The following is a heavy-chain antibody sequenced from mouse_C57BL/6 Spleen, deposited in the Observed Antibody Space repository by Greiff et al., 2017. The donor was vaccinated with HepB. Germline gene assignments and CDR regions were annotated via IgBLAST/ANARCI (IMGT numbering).Heavy chain of an antibody. J-gene: IGHJ3*01. V-gene: IGHV5-9-1*02. CDR2: ISSGGDYI. CDR3: TRESIYYDSSWFAY. D-gene: IGHD2-4*01. Sequence: VQLKESGEGLVKPGGSLKLSCAASGFTFSSYAMSWVRQTPEKRLEWVAYISSGGDYIYYADTVKGRFTISRDNARNTLYLQMSSLKSEDTAMYYCTRESIYYDSSWFAYWGQGTLVTVSA. CDR1: GFTFSSYA.